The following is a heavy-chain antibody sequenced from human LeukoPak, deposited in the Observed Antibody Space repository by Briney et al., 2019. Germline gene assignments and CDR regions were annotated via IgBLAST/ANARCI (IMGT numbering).Heavy chain of an antibody. D-gene: IGHD3-22*01. V-gene: IGHV1-46*01. CDR2: INPSSGST. CDR1: GYTFTSYY. Sequence: ASVKVSCKASGYTFTSYYMHWVRQAPGQGLEWMGIINPSSGSTSYAQKFQGRVTMTRDTSTSTVYMELSSLRSEDTAVYYCARHDSSNRDFDYWGQGTLVTVSS. CDR3: ARHDSSNRDFDY. J-gene: IGHJ4*02.